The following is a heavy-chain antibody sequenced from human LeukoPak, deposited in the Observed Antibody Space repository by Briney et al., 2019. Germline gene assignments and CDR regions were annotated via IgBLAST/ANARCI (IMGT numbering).Heavy chain of an antibody. CDR1: GFTFSNHA. CDR2: ISGSGDAT. V-gene: IGHV3-23*01. J-gene: IGHJ5*02. D-gene: IGHD2-2*01. Sequence: GGSLRLSCAASGFTFSNHAMSWVRQAPGQGLEWVSLISGSGDATHYVDSVRGRFTISRDNSKNTLYLQMNSLRADDTAVYYCAKDLGSSTSWYNWFDPWGQGTLVTVSS. CDR3: AKDLGSSTSWYNWFDP.